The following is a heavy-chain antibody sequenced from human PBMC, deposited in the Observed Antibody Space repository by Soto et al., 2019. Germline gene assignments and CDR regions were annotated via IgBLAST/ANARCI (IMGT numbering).Heavy chain of an antibody. CDR3: VRDADRSDSWWFDL. Sequence: GGSLRLSCVASGFSFSDHYTIWIRQAPGKGLEWVAYISVSSDYINYADSVKGRFTMSRDNGKNSVYLHMNSLRAEDTAVYFCVRDADRSDSWWFDLWGQGTQVTVSS. CDR1: GFSFSDHY. J-gene: IGHJ5*02. CDR2: ISVSSDYI. D-gene: IGHD6-6*01. V-gene: IGHV3-11*06.